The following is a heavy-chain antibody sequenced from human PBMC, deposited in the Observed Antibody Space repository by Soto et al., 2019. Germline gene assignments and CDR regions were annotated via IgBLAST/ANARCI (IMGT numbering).Heavy chain of an antibody. J-gene: IGHJ4*02. CDR2: IKSETDGGTI. CDR3: TPLALKYNSDWYPLSD. V-gene: IGHV3-15*07. CDR1: GFTFSNVW. D-gene: IGHD6-19*01. Sequence: VQLVESGGGLVKPGGSLRLSCAGSGFTFSNVWMNWVRQAPGNGLEWVGRIKSETDGGTIDYAAPVKGRFTISRDDSNNTLYLQMNSLKTEDTATYYCTPLALKYNSDWYPLSDWGQGTRVTVSS.